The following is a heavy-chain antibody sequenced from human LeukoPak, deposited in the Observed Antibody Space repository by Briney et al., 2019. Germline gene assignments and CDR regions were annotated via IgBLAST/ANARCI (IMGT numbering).Heavy chain of an antibody. CDR3: ARRIYSSSWYYFDY. J-gene: IGHJ4*02. Sequence: SETLSLTCTVSGGSISSYYWSWIRQPAGKGLEWIGRIYTSGSTNYNPSLKSRVTMSVDTSKNQFSLKLSSVTAADTVVYYCARRIYSSSWYYFDYWGQGTLVTVSS. V-gene: IGHV4-4*07. D-gene: IGHD6-13*01. CDR2: IYTSGST. CDR1: GGSISSYY.